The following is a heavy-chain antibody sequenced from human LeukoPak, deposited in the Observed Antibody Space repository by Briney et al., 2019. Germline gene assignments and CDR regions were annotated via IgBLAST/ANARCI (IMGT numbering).Heavy chain of an antibody. J-gene: IGHJ6*02. CDR2: ISYDGSNK. V-gene: IGHV3-30-3*01. CDR1: GFTFSSYA. CDR3: ARDPPHGMDV. Sequence: PGRSLRLSCAASGFTFSSYAMHWVRQAPGKGLEWVAVISYDGSNKYYADSVKGRFTISRDNSKNTLYLQMNSLRAEDTAVYYCARDPPHGMDVWGQGTTVTVSS.